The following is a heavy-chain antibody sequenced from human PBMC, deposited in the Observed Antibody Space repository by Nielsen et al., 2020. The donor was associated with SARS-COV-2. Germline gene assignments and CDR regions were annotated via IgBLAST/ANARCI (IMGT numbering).Heavy chain of an antibody. CDR1: GFTFTSSA. CDR3: ARLLDGSDDFWSGYPSGDLDY. CDR2: IVVGSGNT. D-gene: IGHD3-3*01. J-gene: IGHJ4*02. V-gene: IGHV1-58*01. Sequence: SVKVSCKASGFTFTSSALQWVRQARGQGLEWIGWIVVGSGNTNYAQKFQGRVTITADESTSTAYMELSSLRSEDTAVYYCARLLDGSDDFWSGYPSGDLDYWGQGTLVTVSS.